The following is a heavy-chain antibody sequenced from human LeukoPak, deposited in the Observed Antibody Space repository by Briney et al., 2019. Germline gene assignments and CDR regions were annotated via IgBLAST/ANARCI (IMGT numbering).Heavy chain of an antibody. D-gene: IGHD6-13*01. CDR1: GGSISSSSYY. Sequence: PSETLSLTCTVSGGSISSSSYYWGWIRQPPGKGLEWIGSIYYSGSTYYNPSLKSRVTISVDTSKNQFSLKLSSVTAADTAVYYCARDRNAGSSWYEGHFLFDYWGQGTLVTVSS. CDR3: ARDRNAGSSWYEGHFLFDY. CDR2: IYYSGST. J-gene: IGHJ4*02. V-gene: IGHV4-39*07.